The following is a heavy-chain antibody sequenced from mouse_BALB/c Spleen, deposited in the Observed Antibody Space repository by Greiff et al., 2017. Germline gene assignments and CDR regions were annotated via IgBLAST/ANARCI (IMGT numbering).Heavy chain of an antibody. CDR1: GYTFTSYW. V-gene: IGHV1-7*01. J-gene: IGHJ2*01. CDR3: TRAPNYGYDHFDY. D-gene: IGHD1-2*01. Sequence: QVQLQQSGAELAKPGASVKMSCKASGYTFTSYWMHWVKQRPGQGLEWIGYINPSTGYTEYNQKFKDKATLTADKSSSTAYMQLSSLTSEDSAVYYCTRAPNYGYDHFDYWGQGTTLTVSS. CDR2: INPSTGYT.